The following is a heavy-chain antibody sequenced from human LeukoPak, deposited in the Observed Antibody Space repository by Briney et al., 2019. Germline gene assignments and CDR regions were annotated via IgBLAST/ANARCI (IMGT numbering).Heavy chain of an antibody. D-gene: IGHD3-10*01. Sequence: GGSLRLSCAASGFTLSSNYMSWVRQAPGKGLEWVSVIYSGGSTYYADSVKGRFTISRNKSKNTLDLQIYSLRAEDTAVYYCSGSGSLNPTPYYFDSWGQGTLVTVSS. CDR2: IYSGGST. J-gene: IGHJ4*02. CDR1: GFTLSSNY. CDR3: SGSGSLNPTPYYFDS. V-gene: IGHV3-53*01.